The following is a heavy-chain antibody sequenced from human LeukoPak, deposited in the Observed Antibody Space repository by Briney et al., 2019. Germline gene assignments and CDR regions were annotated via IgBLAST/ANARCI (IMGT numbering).Heavy chain of an antibody. CDR3: ARDQYDTWSRRGNFDS. Sequence: GGSLRLSWVASGFTLGKIWIIGSRQAQGRGREWVANIKLDGSEKNYVDSVKGRFTISRDNTKNSLYLQMNSLRVEDTAVFYCARDQYDTWSRRGNFDSWGQGTLVIVSS. CDR1: GFTLGKIW. V-gene: IGHV3-7*03. CDR2: IKLDGSEK. J-gene: IGHJ4*02. D-gene: IGHD3-3*01.